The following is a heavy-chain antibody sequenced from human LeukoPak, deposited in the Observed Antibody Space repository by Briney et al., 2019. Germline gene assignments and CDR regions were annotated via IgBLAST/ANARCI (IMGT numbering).Heavy chain of an antibody. CDR3: ARDGYSSSWYSNWFDP. CDR2: INAGNGNT. J-gene: IGHJ5*02. V-gene: IGHV1-3*01. Sequence: REASVKVSCKASGYTFTSYAMHWVRQAPGQRLEWMGWINAGNGNTKYSQKFQGRVTITRDTSASTAYMELSSLRSEDTAVYYCARDGYSSSWYSNWFDPWGQGTLVTVSS. D-gene: IGHD6-13*01. CDR1: GYTFTSYA.